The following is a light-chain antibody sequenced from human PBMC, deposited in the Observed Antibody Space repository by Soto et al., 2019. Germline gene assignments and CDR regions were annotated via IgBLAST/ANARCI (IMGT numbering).Light chain of an antibody. Sequence: QSSLTHCPSLSGSPGQSDSISCTGPTIDVDSSNYVSWYQQHPGKAPKLMIYDVSERPSGVPDRFSGSKSGSTASLTISGLQAEDEADYYCCSYATTFYVFGSGPKVTVL. CDR2: DVS. J-gene: IGLJ1*01. CDR1: TIDVDSSNY. CDR3: CSYATTFYV. V-gene: IGLV2-11*01.